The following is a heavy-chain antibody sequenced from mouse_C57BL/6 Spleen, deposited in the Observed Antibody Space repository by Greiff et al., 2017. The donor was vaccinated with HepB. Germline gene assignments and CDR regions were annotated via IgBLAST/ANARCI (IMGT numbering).Heavy chain of an antibody. CDR2: IDPSDSYT. Sequence: QVQLQQPGAELVMPGASVKLSCKASGYTFTSYWMHWVKQRPGQGLEWIGEIDPSDSYTNYNQKFKGKSTLTVDKSSSTAYMQLSSLTSEDSAVYYCARWGYDYGRYVDYWGQGTTLTVSS. CDR3: ARWGYDYGRYVDY. V-gene: IGHV1-69*01. J-gene: IGHJ2*01. CDR1: GYTFTSYW. D-gene: IGHD1-1*01.